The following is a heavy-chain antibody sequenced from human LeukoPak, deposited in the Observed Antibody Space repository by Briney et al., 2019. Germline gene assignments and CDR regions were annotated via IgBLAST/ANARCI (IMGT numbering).Heavy chain of an antibody. CDR3: AKCSGWFVRGKDYYYYYMDV. Sequence: GGSLRLSCAASGFTFSDYYMSWIRQAPGKGLEWVSYISSSGSTIYYADSVKGRFTISRDNSKDTLYLQMNSLRAEDTAVYYCAKCSGWFVRGKDYYYYYMDVWGKGTTVTVSS. V-gene: IGHV3-11*01. J-gene: IGHJ6*03. CDR1: GFTFSDYY. CDR2: ISSSGSTI. D-gene: IGHD6-19*01.